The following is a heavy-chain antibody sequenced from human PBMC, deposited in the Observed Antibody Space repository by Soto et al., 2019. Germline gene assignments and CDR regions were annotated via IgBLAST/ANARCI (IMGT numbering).Heavy chain of an antibody. Sequence: SETLSLTCAVYGGSFSGYYWRWIRQPPGKGLEWIGEINHSGSTNYNPSLKSRVTISVDTSKNQFSLKLSSVTAADTAVYYCARVSEVGTYWYFDLWGRGTLVTVSS. J-gene: IGHJ2*01. D-gene: IGHD2-21*02. CDR3: ARVSEVGTYWYFDL. V-gene: IGHV4-34*01. CDR1: GGSFSGYY. CDR2: INHSGST.